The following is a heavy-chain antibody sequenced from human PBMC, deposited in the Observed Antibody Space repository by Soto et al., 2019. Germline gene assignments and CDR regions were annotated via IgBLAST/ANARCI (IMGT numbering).Heavy chain of an antibody. D-gene: IGHD2-2*01. CDR2: ISSKCGNT. V-gene: IGHV1-18*04. CDR3: ARNFVEVPSALYYFDY. J-gene: IGHJ4*02. Sequence: ASVKVSCKTPGYTFARYGIGWVRQAPGQGLEWMGEISSKCGNTNYAQKVRGRLTMTKDTSTSTVYMELSSLTSEDTAMYYCARNFVEVPSALYYFDYWGQGSLVTVSS. CDR1: GYTFARYG.